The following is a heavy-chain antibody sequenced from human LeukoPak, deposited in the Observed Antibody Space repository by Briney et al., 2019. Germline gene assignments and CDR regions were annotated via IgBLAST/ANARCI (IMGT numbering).Heavy chain of an antibody. V-gene: IGHV4-39*07. Sequence: SETLSLTCTVSGGSISSSSYYWSWIRQPPGTGLEWIGEINHSGSTNYNPSLKSRVTISVDTSKNQSSLKLSSVTAADTAVYYCARDGGWYGGIDYWGQGTLVTVSS. CDR1: GGSISSSSYY. D-gene: IGHD6-19*01. J-gene: IGHJ4*02. CDR2: INHSGST. CDR3: ARDGGWYGGIDY.